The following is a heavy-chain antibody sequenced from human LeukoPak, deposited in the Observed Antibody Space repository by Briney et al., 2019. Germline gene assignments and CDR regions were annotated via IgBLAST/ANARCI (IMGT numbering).Heavy chain of an antibody. Sequence: SETLSLTCTVSGGSISSGSYYWSWIRQPAGKGLEWIGRIYTSGSTNYNPSLKSRVTISVDTSKNQFSLKLSSVTAADTAVYYCASTRAAAGRRGVTLDYWGQGTLVTVSS. D-gene: IGHD6-13*01. J-gene: IGHJ4*02. CDR2: IYTSGST. CDR3: ASTRAAAGRRGVTLDY. V-gene: IGHV4-61*02. CDR1: GGSISSGSYY.